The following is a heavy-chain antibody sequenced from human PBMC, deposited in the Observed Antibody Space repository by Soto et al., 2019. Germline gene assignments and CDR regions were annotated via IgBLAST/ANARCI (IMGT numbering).Heavy chain of an antibody. D-gene: IGHD3-9*01. Sequence: GSLRLSCAASGFTFSSYGMHWVRQAPGKGLEWVAVIWYDGSNKYYADSVKGRFTISRDNSKNTLYLQMNSLRAEDTAVYYCARTPLTGYYNTYYYYYGMDVWGQGTTVTVSS. CDR3: ARTPLTGYYNTYYYYYGMDV. V-gene: IGHV3-33*01. J-gene: IGHJ6*02. CDR1: GFTFSSYG. CDR2: IWYDGSNK.